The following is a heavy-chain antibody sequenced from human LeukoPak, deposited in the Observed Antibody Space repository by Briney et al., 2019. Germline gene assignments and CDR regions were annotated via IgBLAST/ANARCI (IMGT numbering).Heavy chain of an antibody. D-gene: IGHD3-22*01. CDR1: GGSISSSSYY. CDR3: ARQGPAGIIMIVVVTLFDY. CDR2: IYYSGST. J-gene: IGHJ4*02. Sequence: SETLSLTCTVSGGSISSSSYYWGWIRQPPGKGLEWIGSIYYSGSTYYNPSLKSRVTISVDTSKNQFSLKLSSVTAADTAVYYCARQGPAGIIMIVVVTLFDYWGQGTLVTVSS. V-gene: IGHV4-39*01.